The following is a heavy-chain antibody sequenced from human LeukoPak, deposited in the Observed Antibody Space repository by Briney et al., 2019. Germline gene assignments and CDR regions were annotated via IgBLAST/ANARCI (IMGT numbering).Heavy chain of an antibody. CDR3: ARASGLGGSSSGAWGAIFDY. CDR1: GYSISSGYY. V-gene: IGHV4-38-2*01. Sequence: PSETLSLTCAVSGYSISSGYYWGWIRQPPGKGLEWIGSIYHSGSTYYNPSLKSRFTISVDTSKNQFSLKLSSVTAADTAVYYCARASGLGGSSSGAWGAIFDYWGQGTLVTVSS. CDR2: IYHSGST. J-gene: IGHJ4*02. D-gene: IGHD1-26*01.